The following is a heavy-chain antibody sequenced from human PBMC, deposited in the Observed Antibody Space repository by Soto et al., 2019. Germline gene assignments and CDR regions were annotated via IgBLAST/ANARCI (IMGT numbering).Heavy chain of an antibody. Sequence: QVQLVQSGAEVKKPGASVKVSCKASGYTFTGYYMHWVRQAPGQGLEWMGWINPNSGGTNYAQKFQGRVTMTRDTSISTAYMELSRLRSDDTAVYYCARDHITETEYYYYGMDVWGQGTTVTVSS. CDR3: ARDHITETEYYYYGMDV. CDR1: GYTFTGYY. D-gene: IGHD1-20*01. CDR2: INPNSGGT. V-gene: IGHV1-2*02. J-gene: IGHJ6*02.